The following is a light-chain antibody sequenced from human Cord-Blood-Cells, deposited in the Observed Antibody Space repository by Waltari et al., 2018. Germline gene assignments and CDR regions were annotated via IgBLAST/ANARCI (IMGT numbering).Light chain of an antibody. Sequence: HSALTQPPSASTTPRLSVPHPSSCITSNTQTNYAPCYQQLPRTAPKFLIYRNQQRPSGVPERFSGSQSGTSASLAISGLRSEDEADYYCAAWDDSLRGWVFGGGTKLTVL. CDR1: TSNTQTNY. V-gene: IGLV1-47*01. CDR2: RNQ. J-gene: IGLJ3*02. CDR3: AAWDDSLRGWV.